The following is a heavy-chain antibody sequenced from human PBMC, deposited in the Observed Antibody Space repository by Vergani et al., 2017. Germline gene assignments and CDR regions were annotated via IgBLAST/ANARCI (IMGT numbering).Heavy chain of an antibody. CDR2: ISYNGNT. CDR3: ARDPGDGFLEWLH. CDR1: GGSISSGGYY. V-gene: IGHV4-31*03. Sequence: QVQLQESGPGLVKPSQTLSLTCTVSGGSISSGGYYWSWTRQHPGKGLEWIGYISYNGNTYYNPSLKSRVTMSINTSKTQFPLKLSSVTAADTAFYYCARDPGDGFLEWLHWGQGSLVTVSS. D-gene: IGHD3-3*01. J-gene: IGHJ4*02.